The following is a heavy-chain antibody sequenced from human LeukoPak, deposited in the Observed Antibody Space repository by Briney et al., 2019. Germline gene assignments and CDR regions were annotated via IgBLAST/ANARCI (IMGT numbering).Heavy chain of an antibody. CDR3: ARLNRAPYTVREYAFDI. Sequence: SETLSLTCTVSGGSISSSSYYWGWIRQPPGKGLEWIGEINHSGSTNYNPSLKSRVTISVDTSKNQFSLKLSSVTAADTAVYYCARLNRAPYTVREYAFDIWGQGTMVTVSS. D-gene: IGHD4-17*01. CDR2: INHSGST. J-gene: IGHJ3*02. CDR1: GGSISSSSYY. V-gene: IGHV4-39*07.